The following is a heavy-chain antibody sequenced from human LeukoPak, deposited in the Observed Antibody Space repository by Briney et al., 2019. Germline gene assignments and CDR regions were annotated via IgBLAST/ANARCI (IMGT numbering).Heavy chain of an antibody. CDR3: ARAYSSSRRYENDC. CDR2: IYYSGST. V-gene: IGHV4-59*08. D-gene: IGHD3-22*01. CDR1: GGSINSYY. Sequence: KPSETLSLTCIVSGGSINSYYWNWIRQPPGKGLEYVGYIYYSGSTKYNPSLKSRVTISVDTSKNQFSLKLTSVSAADSAVYSCARAYSSSRRYENDCWGQGTLVTVSS. J-gene: IGHJ4*02.